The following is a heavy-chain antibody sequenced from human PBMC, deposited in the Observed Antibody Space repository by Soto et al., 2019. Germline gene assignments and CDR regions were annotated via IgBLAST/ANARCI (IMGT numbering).Heavy chain of an antibody. CDR2: ISGNGADT. D-gene: IGHD6-6*01. CDR3: AKDRGWGTIAVRDIDY. Sequence: DVQLLESGGGLVQPGGSVRLSCAASGFTFSSYAMSWVRQAPGKGLEWVSAISGNGADTSYADSVRGRFTISRDNSKDTLFLQMNSLRAEDTAVYYCAKDRGWGTIAVRDIDYWGQGTLVTVSS. CDR1: GFTFSSYA. J-gene: IGHJ4*02. V-gene: IGHV3-23*01.